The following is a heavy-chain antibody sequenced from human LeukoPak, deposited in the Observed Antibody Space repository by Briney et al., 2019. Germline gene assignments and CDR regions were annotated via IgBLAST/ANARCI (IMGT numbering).Heavy chain of an antibody. D-gene: IGHD3-10*01. J-gene: IGHJ5*02. V-gene: IGHV4-61*02. CDR1: GGSINSGTYY. Sequence: SETLSLTCTVSGGSINSGTYYWTWIRQPAGKGLEWIGRVYTTGGPSYNPSLKSRVTISIDTSKNQFSLKLSSVSAADTAVYYCARDRGITTARGVPSWFDPWGQGTLVTVSS. CDR3: ARDRGITTARGVPSWFDP. CDR2: VYTTGGP.